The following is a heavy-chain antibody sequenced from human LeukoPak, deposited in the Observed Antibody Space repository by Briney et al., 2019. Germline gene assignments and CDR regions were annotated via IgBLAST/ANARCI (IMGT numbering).Heavy chain of an antibody. J-gene: IGHJ4*02. CDR3: ARDLEGSLDY. D-gene: IGHD3-3*01. CDR1: GGSISSGGYY. V-gene: IGHV4-31*03. CDR2: IYYSGST. Sequence: PSESLSLTCTVSGGSISSGGYYWSWIRQHPGKGLEWIGYIYYSGSTYYNPSLKSRVTISVDTSKNQFSLKLSSVTAADTAVYYCARDLEGSLDYWGQGTLVTVSS.